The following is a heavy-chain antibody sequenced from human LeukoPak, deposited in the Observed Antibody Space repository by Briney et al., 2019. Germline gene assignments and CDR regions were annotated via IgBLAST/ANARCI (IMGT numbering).Heavy chain of an antibody. CDR3: ARHGITGTTREFDF. D-gene: IGHD1-7*01. V-gene: IGHV4-39*01. CDR1: DGSISRSTYY. Sequence: SETLSLTCTVSDGSISRSTYYWGWIRQPPGKGLEWIGSIFYSGGTFYNPSLKSRVTISIDTSRNQFSLKLSSVTAADTAVYYCARHGITGTTREFDFWGQGTLVTVSS. J-gene: IGHJ4*02. CDR2: IFYSGGT.